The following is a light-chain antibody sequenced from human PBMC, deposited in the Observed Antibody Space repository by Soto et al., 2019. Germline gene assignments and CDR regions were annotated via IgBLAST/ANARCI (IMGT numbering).Light chain of an antibody. V-gene: IGKV1-39*01. J-gene: IGKJ4*01. CDR2: AAS. CDR1: PSISSY. CDR3: QQSYSTPLT. Sequence: DLQMTQSPSSLSASVGDSVTITCRASPSISSYLNWYQQKPGKAPKLLIYAASSLQSGVPSRFSGSGSGTDFTLTISSLQPEDFATYFCQQSYSTPLTFGGGTKVEIK.